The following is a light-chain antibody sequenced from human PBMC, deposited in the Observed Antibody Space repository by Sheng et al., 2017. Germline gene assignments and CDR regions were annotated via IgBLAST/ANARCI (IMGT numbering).Light chain of an antibody. V-gene: IGKV1-NL1*01. J-gene: IGKJ4*01. CDR1: QGISGS. Sequence: DIQLTQSPSSLSASLGDRVTLTCRASQGISGSLAWYQQKPGKAPKLLVYATSRLDSGVPSRFSGSGSGTDYTLTISNLQPEDFVTYYCQQYYSRPTLTFGGGTKVDIK. CDR2: ATS. CDR3: QQYYSRPTLT.